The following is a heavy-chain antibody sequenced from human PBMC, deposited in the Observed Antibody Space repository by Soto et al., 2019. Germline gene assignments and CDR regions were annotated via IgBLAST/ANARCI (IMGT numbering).Heavy chain of an antibody. CDR2: ISAYTGNT. V-gene: IGHV1-18*01. J-gene: IGHJ4*02. Sequence: ASVKVSCKASGYTFTNYGISWVRQAPGQGLEWMGWISAYTGNTNYARKLQGRVTMTTDTSKNTVYLQMNSLRADDTAVYYCARVIDMLAVAPFDYWGQGTLVTVSS. D-gene: IGHD6-19*01. CDR3: ARVIDMLAVAPFDY. CDR1: GYTFTNYG.